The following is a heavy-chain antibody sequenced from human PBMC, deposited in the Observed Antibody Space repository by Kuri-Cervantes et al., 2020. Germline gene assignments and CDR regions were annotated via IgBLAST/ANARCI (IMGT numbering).Heavy chain of an antibody. V-gene: IGHV1-46*01. CDR1: GYTFTSYY. J-gene: IGHJ4*02. Sequence: ASVKVSCKASGYTFTSYYIHWVRQAPGQGLEWMGIINPSGGSTSYIQKFQGRVTMTRDTSTSTVYMELSSLRSEDTAVYYCARDRTVIAAAGTLGDWGQGTLVTVSS. D-gene: IGHD6-13*01. CDR2: INPSGGST. CDR3: ARDRTVIAAAGTLGD.